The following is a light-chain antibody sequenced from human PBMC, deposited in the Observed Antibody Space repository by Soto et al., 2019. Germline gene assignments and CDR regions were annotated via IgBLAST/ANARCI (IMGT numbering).Light chain of an antibody. CDR2: AVS. V-gene: IGKV1-17*01. CDR3: LQHHSYPQT. Sequence: DIQLTPSPSFLSASVGDRVTITCRASQGIKNDLAWYQQKPGKAPKRLIYAVSSLQSEVPSRFSGSGSGTEFTLTISSLQPEDVATYYCLQHHSYPQTFGQGTKVDIK. CDR1: QGIKND. J-gene: IGKJ1*01.